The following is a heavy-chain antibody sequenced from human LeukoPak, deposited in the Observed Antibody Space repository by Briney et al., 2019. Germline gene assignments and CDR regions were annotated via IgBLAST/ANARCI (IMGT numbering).Heavy chain of an antibody. J-gene: IGHJ4*02. D-gene: IGHD4-17*01. CDR3: ARGNYFGDYVGVGIYFDY. Sequence: GGSLRLSCAASGFSISSYWMSSVRQAPGQGLKWVANIKQDGSENYYVDSVKGRFTTSRDNAKSSLYLQMNSLRAEDTAVYYCARGNYFGDYVGVGIYFDYWGQGNLVTVSS. CDR1: GFSISSYW. V-gene: IGHV3-7*01. CDR2: IKQDGSEN.